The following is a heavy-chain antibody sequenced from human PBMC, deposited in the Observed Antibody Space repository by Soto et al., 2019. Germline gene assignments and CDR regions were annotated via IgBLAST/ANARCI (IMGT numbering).Heavy chain of an antibody. CDR1: GECRGSGRYS. CDR2: IYYSGST. Sequence: SEPLSLSCAVSGECRGSGRYSYGGFRQPPGKGLEWIGYIYYSGSTNYNPSLKSRVTISVDTSKNRFSLKLSSVTAADTAVDYCASREMATAPQARDIWGQGKRVT. V-gene: IGHV4-61*01. J-gene: IGHJ3*02. CDR3: ASREMATAPQARDI. D-gene: IGHD5-12*01.